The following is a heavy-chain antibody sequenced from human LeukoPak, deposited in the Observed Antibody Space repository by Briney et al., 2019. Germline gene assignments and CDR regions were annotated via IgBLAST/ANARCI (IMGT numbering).Heavy chain of an antibody. J-gene: IGHJ4*02. D-gene: IGHD5-18*01. CDR1: GYSISSGYY. CDR3: ARDSEWDTPMFY. V-gene: IGHV4-38-2*02. CDR2: IYHSGST. Sequence: KPSETLSLTCSVSGYSISSGYYWGWIRQPPGKWLEWIGSIYHSGSTYYNPSLKSRVTISVDTSKNQVSLKLSSVTAADTAVYYCARDSEWDTPMFYWGQGTLVTVSS.